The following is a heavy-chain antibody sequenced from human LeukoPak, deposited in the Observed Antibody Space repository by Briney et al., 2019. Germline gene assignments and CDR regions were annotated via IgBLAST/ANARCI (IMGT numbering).Heavy chain of an antibody. CDR1: GFTFSSYA. J-gene: IGHJ6*04. CDR2: ISGSGGST. Sequence: GGSLRLSCAASGFTFSSYAMSWVRQAPGKGLEWVSAISGSGGSTYYADSVKGRFTISRDNSKNTLYLQMNSLRAEDTAVYYCAKEGSLRYFDWPDYYYYGMDVWGKGTTGTVSS. V-gene: IGHV3-23*01. D-gene: IGHD3-9*01. CDR3: AKEGSLRYFDWPDYYYYGMDV.